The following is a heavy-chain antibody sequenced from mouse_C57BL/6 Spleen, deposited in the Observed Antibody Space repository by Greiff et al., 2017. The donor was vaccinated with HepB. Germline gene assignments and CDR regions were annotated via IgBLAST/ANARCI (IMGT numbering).Heavy chain of an antibody. Sequence: QVQLQQSGPGLVAPSQSLSITCTVSGFSFTSYGVHWVCQTPGKGLEWLVVIWSDGSTTYNTALKSRLSICKDNSKSQVFLKMNSLQTDDTAIYYGARHGYYYAMDYWGQGTSVTVSS. V-gene: IGHV2-6-1*01. CDR1: GFSFTSYG. CDR2: IWSDGST. D-gene: IGHD2-2*01. J-gene: IGHJ4*01. CDR3: ARHGYYYAMDY.